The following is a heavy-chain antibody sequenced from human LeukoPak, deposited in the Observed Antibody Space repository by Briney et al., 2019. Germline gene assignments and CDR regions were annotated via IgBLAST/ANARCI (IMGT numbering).Heavy chain of an antibody. D-gene: IGHD1-1*01. V-gene: IGHV1-2*06. Sequence: ASVKVSCKASGYTFTGYYMHWVRQAPGQGLEWMGRINPNSGGTNYAQKFQGRVTMTRDTSISTAYMELSRLRSEDTAVYYCARDIPGYDAFDIWGQGTVVTVSS. CDR2: INPNSGGT. J-gene: IGHJ3*02. CDR3: ARDIPGYDAFDI. CDR1: GYTFTGYY.